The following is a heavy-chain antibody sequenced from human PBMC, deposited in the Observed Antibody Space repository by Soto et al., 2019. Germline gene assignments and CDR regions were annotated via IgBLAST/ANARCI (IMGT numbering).Heavy chain of an antibody. CDR2: IIPIFGTA. CDR1: GGTFSSYA. CDR3: ARPSMVRGVPTYYYGMDV. Sequence: SVKVSCKASGGTFSSYAISWVRQAPGQGLEWMGGIIPIFGTANYAQKFQGRATITADESTSTAYMELSSLRSEDTAVYYCARPSMVRGVPTYYYGMDVWGQGTTVTVSS. V-gene: IGHV1-69*13. J-gene: IGHJ6*02. D-gene: IGHD3-10*01.